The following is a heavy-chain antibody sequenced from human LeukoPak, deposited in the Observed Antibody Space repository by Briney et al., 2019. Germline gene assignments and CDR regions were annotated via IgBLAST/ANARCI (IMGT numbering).Heavy chain of an antibody. CDR1: GFTFGSYT. Sequence: GGSLRLSCAASGFTFGSYTMTWVRQAPGKGLDWVSSISNSGNYIYYADSVKGRFTISRDDAKNSLYLQMNSLRAEDTAVYYCAREERLRFWGQGTLVTVSS. CDR3: AREERLRF. V-gene: IGHV3-21*01. CDR2: ISNSGNYI. D-gene: IGHD3-3*01. J-gene: IGHJ4*02.